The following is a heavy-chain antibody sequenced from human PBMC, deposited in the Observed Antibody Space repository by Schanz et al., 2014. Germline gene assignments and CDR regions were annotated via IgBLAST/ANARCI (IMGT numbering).Heavy chain of an antibody. CDR1: GGSINSGGYR. D-gene: IGHD6-13*01. V-gene: IGHV4-61*08. CDR3: ARVGQGAVATGSNTFYYYVMDV. J-gene: IGHJ6*02. Sequence: QVQLQESGPGLVKPSGTLSLTCVVSGGSINSGGYRWGWIRQPPGKALEWIGYIYSSGTTNYNPSLKSPVTISIDASKNQFSLKLTSVTAADTGVYYCARVGQGAVATGSNTFYYYVMDVWGQGTTVTVSS. CDR2: IYSSGTT.